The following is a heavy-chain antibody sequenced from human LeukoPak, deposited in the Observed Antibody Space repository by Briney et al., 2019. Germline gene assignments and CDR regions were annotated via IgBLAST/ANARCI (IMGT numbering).Heavy chain of an antibody. Sequence: GEALKISCKGSGYTFTNYWIGWVPQMPGKGLEWMGIIHPDDSDTRYSPSFQGQVTISADKSISTAYLQWSSLKASDTAMYSCARHVRSSNWFDPWGQGTLVTVSS. V-gene: IGHV5-51*01. D-gene: IGHD6-13*01. CDR1: GYTFTNYW. CDR3: ARHVRSSNWFDP. J-gene: IGHJ5*02. CDR2: IHPDDSDT.